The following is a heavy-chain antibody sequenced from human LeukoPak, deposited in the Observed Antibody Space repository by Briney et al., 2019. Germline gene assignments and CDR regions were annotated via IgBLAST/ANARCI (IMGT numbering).Heavy chain of an antibody. Sequence: KPSETLSLTCTVSGGSISSYYWSWIRQPPGKGLEWIGYIYYSGSTNYNPSLKSRVTISVDTSKNQFSLKLSSVTAADTAVYYCARHPDSGDYVHHFDYWGQGTLVTVSS. V-gene: IGHV4-59*08. CDR1: GGSISSYY. D-gene: IGHD4-17*01. CDR2: IYYSGST. CDR3: ARHPDSGDYVHHFDY. J-gene: IGHJ4*02.